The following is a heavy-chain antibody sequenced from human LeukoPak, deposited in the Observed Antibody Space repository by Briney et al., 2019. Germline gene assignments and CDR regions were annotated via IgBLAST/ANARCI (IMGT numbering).Heavy chain of an antibody. V-gene: IGHV3-23*01. CDR2: ISGSGGST. D-gene: IGHD5-18*01. J-gene: IGHJ5*02. CDR1: GFTFSSYA. CDR3: AKDANRGYSYGWHNWFDP. Sequence: GGSLRLSCAASGFTFSSYAMSWVRQAPGKGLEWVSAISGSGGSTYYADSVKGRFTISRDNAKNSLYLQMNSLRAEDTALYYCAKDANRGYSYGWHNWFDPWGQGTLVTVSS.